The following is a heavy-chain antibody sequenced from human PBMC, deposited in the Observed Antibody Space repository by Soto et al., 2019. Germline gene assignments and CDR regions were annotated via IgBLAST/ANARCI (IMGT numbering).Heavy chain of an antibody. Sequence: SETLSLTCAVYGGSFSGYYWSWIRQPPGKGLEGLGEINHSGSTNDNPSLNSRVTISVDTPKNQFSLKLSSVTAAVTAVYYCTGGQSYYDLWRGYYRPSQWFQPGGRGTLVTVSS. V-gene: IGHV4-34*01. CDR1: GGSFSGYY. J-gene: IGHJ5*01. CDR2: INHSGST. CDR3: TGGQSYYDLWRGYYRPSQWFQP. D-gene: IGHD3-3*01.